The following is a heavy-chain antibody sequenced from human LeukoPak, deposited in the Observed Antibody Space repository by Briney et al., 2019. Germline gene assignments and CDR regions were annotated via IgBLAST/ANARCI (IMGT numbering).Heavy chain of an antibody. CDR2: INAGNGNT. Sequence: GASVKVSCRASGHTFTSYAMHWVRQAPGQRLEWMGWINAGNGNTKYSQEFQGRVTITRDTSASTAYMELSSLRSEDMAVYYCARGRTLIAARQQHPHYYYYYMDVWGKGTTVTVSS. V-gene: IGHV1-3*03. D-gene: IGHD6-6*01. J-gene: IGHJ6*03. CDR1: GHTFTSYA. CDR3: ARGRTLIAARQQHPHYYYYYMDV.